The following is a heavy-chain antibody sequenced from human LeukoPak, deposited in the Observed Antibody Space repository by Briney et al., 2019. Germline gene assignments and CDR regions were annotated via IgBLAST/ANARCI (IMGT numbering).Heavy chain of an antibody. CDR1: GYTFTSYD. CDR3: ARHRYSYNRGKGRWFDP. D-gene: IGHD5-18*01. V-gene: IGHV1-8*01. Sequence: ASVKVSCKASGYTFTSYDINWVRQATGQGLEWMGWMNPNSGNTGYAQKFQGRVTMTRNTSISTAYMELSSLRSEDTAVYYCARHRYSYNRGKGRWFDPWGQGTLVTVSS. J-gene: IGHJ5*02. CDR2: MNPNSGNT.